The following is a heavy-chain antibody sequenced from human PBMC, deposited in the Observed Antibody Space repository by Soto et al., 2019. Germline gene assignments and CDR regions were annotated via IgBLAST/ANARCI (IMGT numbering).Heavy chain of an antibody. Sequence: GGSLRLSCEASGFTFSSYSMNWVRQAPGKGPEWVSSISTTSSYIYYADSVKGRFTISRDNAKNSLYLQMNSLRAEDTAVYYCAKGYSYGFDYWGQGTLVTVSS. V-gene: IGHV3-21*01. CDR3: AKGYSYGFDY. CDR1: GFTFSSYS. CDR2: ISTTSSYI. J-gene: IGHJ4*02. D-gene: IGHD5-18*01.